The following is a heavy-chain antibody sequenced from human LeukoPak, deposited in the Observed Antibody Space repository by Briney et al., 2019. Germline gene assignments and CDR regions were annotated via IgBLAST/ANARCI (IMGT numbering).Heavy chain of an antibody. CDR2: ISPDGNSA. Sequence: GGSLRLSCAASGFTFSSYWMHWVRQAPGKGPVWVSRISPDGNSAIYADSVNGRFTISRDNAKNTLYLQMNSLRAEDTAVYYCARGWLYGMDVWGQGTTVTVSS. CDR1: GFTFSSYW. D-gene: IGHD5-24*01. V-gene: IGHV3-74*01. J-gene: IGHJ6*02. CDR3: ARGWLYGMDV.